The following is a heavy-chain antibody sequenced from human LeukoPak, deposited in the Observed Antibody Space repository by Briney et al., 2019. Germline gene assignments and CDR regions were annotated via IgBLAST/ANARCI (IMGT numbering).Heavy chain of an antibody. J-gene: IGHJ4*02. CDR2: IYYSGST. V-gene: IGHV4-39*01. CDR1: GGSISSDSYY. Sequence: SETLSLTCSVSGGSISSDSYYWAWIRQPPGKGLEWIASIYYSGSTYYNPSLKSRVTISVDTSRNQFSLKLSSVTAADTAVYYCASLAVAGLSEGYWGQGTLVIVSS. CDR3: ASLAVAGLSEGY. D-gene: IGHD6-19*01.